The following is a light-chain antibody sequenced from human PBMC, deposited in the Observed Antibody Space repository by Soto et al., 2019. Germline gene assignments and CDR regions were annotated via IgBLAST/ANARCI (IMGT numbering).Light chain of an antibody. CDR3: QQRNIWPPVT. CDR1: PSVANF. J-gene: IGKJ5*01. V-gene: IGKV3-11*01. Sequence: EIVLTQSPATLSLSPGERATLSCRASPSVANFVAWYQQKPGQAPRLLXYGAFNRANGIPARFSGSGSGTDFTLTISSLEPEDSAVYYCQQRNIWPPVTFGHGTRLEIK. CDR2: GAF.